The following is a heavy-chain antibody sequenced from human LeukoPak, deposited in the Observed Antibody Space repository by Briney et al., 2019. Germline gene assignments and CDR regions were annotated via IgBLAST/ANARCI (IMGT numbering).Heavy chain of an antibody. J-gene: IGHJ5*02. V-gene: IGHV1-8*01. CDR3: ARAVWAAAGSPGFDP. CDR2: INPNSGRT. D-gene: IGHD6-13*01. CDR1: GYSFRNYD. Sequence: GASVKVSCPASGYSFRNYDMNWVRQAPGQGLEWMGRINPNSGRTGYAQKFQGRVTITRNTSITTVYMELTSLKSGDTAVYYWARAVWAAAGSPGFDPWGQGTLVTVSS.